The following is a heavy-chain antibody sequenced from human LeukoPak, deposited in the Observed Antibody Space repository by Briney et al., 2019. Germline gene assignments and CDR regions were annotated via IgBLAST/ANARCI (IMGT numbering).Heavy chain of an antibody. V-gene: IGHV1-2*02. J-gene: IGHJ5*02. D-gene: IGHD2-2*01. CDR3: ARVPVPAAIFWFDP. Sequence: ASVKVSCKASGYTFTGYYMHWVRQAPGQGLEWMGWINPNSGGTNYAQKFQGRVTMTRDTSISTAYMELSRLRSDDTAVYYCARVPVPAAIFWFDPWGQGTLVSV. CDR2: INPNSGGT. CDR1: GYTFTGYY.